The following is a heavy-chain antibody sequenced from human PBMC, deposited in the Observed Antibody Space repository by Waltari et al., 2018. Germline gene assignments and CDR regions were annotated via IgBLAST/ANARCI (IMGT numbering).Heavy chain of an antibody. D-gene: IGHD7-27*01. CDR3: AKLTPPEDY. CDR1: GFSFSSSW. V-gene: IGHV3-74*01. CDR2: INSEGGGI. Sequence: EVQLVEFGGSCVQPGGSLSLACATPGFSFSSSWMHWVRHSPGKGPGWVSRINSEGGGIGYADSVRGRFTVSRDNARNTLYLQMNSLRDEDTAVYYCAKLTPPEDYWGQGTLVTVSS. J-gene: IGHJ4*02.